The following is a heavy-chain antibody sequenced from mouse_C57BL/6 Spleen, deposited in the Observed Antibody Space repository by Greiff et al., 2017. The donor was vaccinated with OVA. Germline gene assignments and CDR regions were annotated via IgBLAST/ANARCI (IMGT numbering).Heavy chain of an antibody. Sequence: EVKLKESGGGLVKPGGSLKLSCAASGFTFSSYAMSWVRQTPEKRLEWVATISAGGSYTYYPDNVKGRFTISRDNAKNNLYLQMSHLKSEDTAMYYCAGDTDDYDGNAMDYWGQGTSVTVSS. CDR3: AGDTDDYDGNAMDY. CDR2: ISAGGSYT. CDR1: GFTFSSYA. V-gene: IGHV5-4*01. D-gene: IGHD2-4*01. J-gene: IGHJ4*01.